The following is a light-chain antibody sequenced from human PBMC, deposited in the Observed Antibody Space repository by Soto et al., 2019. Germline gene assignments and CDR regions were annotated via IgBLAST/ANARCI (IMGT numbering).Light chain of an antibody. CDR1: SSDVGGYNY. CDR3: SSYTSSSTPHVV. Sequence: QPVLTQPASVSGSPGQSITISCTGTSSDVGGYNYVSWYQQHPGKAPKLMIYEVSNRPSGVSNRFSGSKSGNTASLTISGLQAEDEADYYCSSYTSSSTPHVVFGGGTKVTVL. V-gene: IGLV2-14*01. CDR2: EVS. J-gene: IGLJ2*01.